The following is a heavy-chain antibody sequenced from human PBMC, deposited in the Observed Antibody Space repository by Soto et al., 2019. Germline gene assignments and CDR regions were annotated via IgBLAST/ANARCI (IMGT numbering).Heavy chain of an antibody. CDR3: ASGYCDSCAYTICN. V-gene: IGHV3-74*01. J-gene: IGHJ4*02. CDR1: GFTFSSSW. D-gene: IGHD3-22*01. Sequence: PGGSLRLSCAASGFTFSSSWMHWVRQAPGKGLVCVSRISSDGSSTNYADSVKGRFTISRDNAKNTVYLQMSSLRAEDTAVYYCASGYCDSCAYTICNWGQGNLVTVSS. CDR2: ISSDGSST.